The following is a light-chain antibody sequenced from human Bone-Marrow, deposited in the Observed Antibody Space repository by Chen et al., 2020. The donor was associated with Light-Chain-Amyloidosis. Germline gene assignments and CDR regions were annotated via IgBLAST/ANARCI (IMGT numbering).Light chain of an antibody. CDR1: SGSSATNY. CDR2: EDD. V-gene: IGLV6-57*01. J-gene: IGLJ3*02. CDR3: QSYQGSSQGV. Sequence: NFMLTQPHSVSESPGKTVIISCTRSSGSSATNYVQWYQQRPGSSPTTVIYEDDQRPPGVPDRFSGSIDRSSNSASLAISVLKTEDEADYYCQSYQGSSQGVFGGGTKLTVL.